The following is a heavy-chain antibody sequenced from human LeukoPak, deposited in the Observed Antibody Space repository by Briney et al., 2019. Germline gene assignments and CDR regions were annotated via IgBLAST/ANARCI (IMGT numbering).Heavy chain of an antibody. D-gene: IGHD4-17*01. CDR2: ISYIGST. CDR3: ARDLVTVTKGFDI. J-gene: IGHJ3*02. V-gene: IGHV4-59*11. CDR1: ADSFSSHY. Sequence: SETLSLTCAVSADSFSSHYWTWIRQAPGKGLEWIGYISYIGSTNYNPSLTSRVTISIDTSKNQFSLKLSSVTAADTAVYYCARDLVTVTKGFDIWGQGTMVSVSS.